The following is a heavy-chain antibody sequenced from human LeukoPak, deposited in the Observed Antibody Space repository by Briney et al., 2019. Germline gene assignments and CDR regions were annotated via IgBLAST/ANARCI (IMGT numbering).Heavy chain of an antibody. CDR1: GFTFSSYW. J-gene: IGHJ4*02. CDR3: ARARWLVTGGDY. D-gene: IGHD4-23*01. Sequence: PGGSLRLSSAASGFTFSSYWMIWVRQAPGKGLEWVANIKQDGSEKYYVDSVKGRFTISRDNAKNSLHLQMNSLRAEDTAVYYCARARWLVTGGDYWGQGTLVTVSS. CDR2: IKQDGSEK. V-gene: IGHV3-7*01.